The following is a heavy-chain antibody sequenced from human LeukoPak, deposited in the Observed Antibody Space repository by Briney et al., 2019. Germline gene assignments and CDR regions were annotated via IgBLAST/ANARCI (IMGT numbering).Heavy chain of an antibody. D-gene: IGHD3-10*01. CDR1: GFSFSSYG. CDR3: ANLDGSGSWRNYGMDV. V-gene: IGHV3-30*18. J-gene: IGHJ6*02. Sequence: GGSLRLSCAASGFSFSSYGMHWVRQAPGKGLEWVAVISYDGSNKYYADSVKGRFTISRDNSKNTLYLQMNSLRVEDTAVYYCANLDGSGSWRNYGMDVWGQGTTVTVSS. CDR2: ISYDGSNK.